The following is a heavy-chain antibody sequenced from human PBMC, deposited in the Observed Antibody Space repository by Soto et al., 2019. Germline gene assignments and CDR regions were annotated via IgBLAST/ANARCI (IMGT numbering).Heavy chain of an antibody. CDR1: GFIFGNFW. CDR2: IKQDGSEK. D-gene: IGHD1-26*01. Sequence: EVQLVESGGGLVQPGGSLRLSCAGSGFIFGNFWMTWVRQAPGKGLEWVANIKQDGSEKYYVDSVKGRFTISRDNVKNSLYLQMNSLRSEDTAVYYCARGTGGATSSGKDQFDYWGQGNLVPVSS. V-gene: IGHV3-7*01. J-gene: IGHJ4*02. CDR3: ARGTGGATSSGKDQFDY.